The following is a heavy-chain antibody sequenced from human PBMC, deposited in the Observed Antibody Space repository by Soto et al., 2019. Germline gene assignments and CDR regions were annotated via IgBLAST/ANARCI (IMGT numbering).Heavy chain of an antibody. CDR3: ARWGTTGGLDV. D-gene: IGHD3-16*01. CDR2: TSYDGSNN. J-gene: IGHJ4*02. V-gene: IGHV3-33*05. CDR1: GFTFRSYV. Sequence: QVQLVESGGGVVQPGTSLRLSCVGFGFTFRSYVIHWVRQAPGKGLERVALTSYDGSNNFYGDSVKGRFTISRDNSRNTVELQMDSLRLEDTALYFCARWGTTGGLDVWGQGTLVSVSS.